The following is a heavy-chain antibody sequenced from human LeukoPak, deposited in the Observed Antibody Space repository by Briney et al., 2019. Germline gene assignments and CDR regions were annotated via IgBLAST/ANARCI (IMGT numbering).Heavy chain of an antibody. CDR1: GGSISSYY. J-gene: IGHJ4*02. CDR3: AREELLAFDY. V-gene: IGHV4-59*01. Sequence: SETLSLTCTVSGGSISSYYWSWIRQPPGKGLEWIGYIYYSGSTNYNPSLKSRVTISVDTSKNQFSLKLSSVTAAGTAVYYCAREELLAFDYWGQGTLVTVSS. D-gene: IGHD3-10*01. CDR2: IYYSGST.